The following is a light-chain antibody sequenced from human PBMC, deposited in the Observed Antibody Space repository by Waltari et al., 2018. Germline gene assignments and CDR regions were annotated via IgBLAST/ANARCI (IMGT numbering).Light chain of an antibody. Sequence: DIMLPQSPGTLSLSPVSRATLSCRASQSIGIYLAWYPQRPGQAPRLLIYGASNRATGIPDRFSGSGSGTDFSLTISRLDPEDFAVYYCQHYVRLPVTFGHGTKVEIK. CDR3: QHYVRLPVT. CDR2: GAS. CDR1: QSIGIY. J-gene: IGKJ1*01. V-gene: IGKV3-20*01.